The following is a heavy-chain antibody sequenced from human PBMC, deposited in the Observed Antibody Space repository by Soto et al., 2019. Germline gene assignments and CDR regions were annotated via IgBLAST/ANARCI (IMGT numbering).Heavy chain of an antibody. CDR1: GYTFFTYD. CDR3: ARHHGPTTSENWFDP. J-gene: IGHJ5*02. D-gene: IGHD5-12*01. V-gene: IGHV1-18*01. Sequence: QVHLVQSGVEVKTPGASVKVSCQASGYTFFTYDISWVRQAPGQGLEWMGWISTYSGDTKYAQKFQGRGTMTTDTSTTTAYLELRSLRSDDTAVYYCARHHGPTTSENWFDPWGQGTRVTVSS. CDR2: ISTYSGDT.